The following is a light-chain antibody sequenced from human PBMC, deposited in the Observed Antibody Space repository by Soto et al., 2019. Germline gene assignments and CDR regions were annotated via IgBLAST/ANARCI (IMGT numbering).Light chain of an antibody. CDR2: DVS. J-gene: IGLJ1*01. Sequence: QSALTQPASVSGSPGESITISCTGTSSDVGGYNYVSWYQQHPGKAPKLMIYDVSNRPSGVSNRFSGSKSGNTASLTISGLQAEDEADYYCTSYTPSSTYVFGTGTKLTVL. CDR3: TSYTPSSTYV. V-gene: IGLV2-14*01. CDR1: SSDVGGYNY.